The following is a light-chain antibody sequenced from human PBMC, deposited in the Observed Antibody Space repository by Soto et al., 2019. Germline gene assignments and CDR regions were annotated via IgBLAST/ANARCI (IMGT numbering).Light chain of an antibody. CDR1: QSVSSNY. J-gene: IGKJ4*01. V-gene: IGKV3-20*01. CDR2: GAS. Sequence: EIVLTQSPGTLSLSPGERATLSCRASQSVSSNYLAWYQQKPGQAPRLLIYGASSRATGIPDRFSGSGSGTDFTLTISRLEPEDFAVYSCQQYGSSPLTFRGGTKVEIK. CDR3: QQYGSSPLT.